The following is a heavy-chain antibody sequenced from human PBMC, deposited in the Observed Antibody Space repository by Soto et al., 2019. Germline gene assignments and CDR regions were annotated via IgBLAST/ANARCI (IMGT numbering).Heavy chain of an antibody. J-gene: IGHJ4*02. CDR2: IGPESGAT. CDR3: GRGRSGQIVVFY. V-gene: IGHV1-2*02. D-gene: IGHD1-26*01. Sequence: SVKVSCKASVYTLTGHYIHWVRQAPEQGPEWMGEIGPESGATRYAQKFQGRVTMTRDMSITTVYMELNNLRPDDTAVYYCGRGRSGQIVVFYWGQGTPVTVSS. CDR1: VYTLTGHY.